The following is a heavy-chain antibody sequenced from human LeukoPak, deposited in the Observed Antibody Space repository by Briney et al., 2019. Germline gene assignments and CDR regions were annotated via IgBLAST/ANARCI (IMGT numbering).Heavy chain of an antibody. V-gene: IGHV3-53*01. CDR2: FYTGGST. D-gene: IGHD2-8*02. CDR1: GFAVRTNY. CDR3: ARACTVMQPFDY. Sequence: GGSLRLSCAASGFAVRTNYMSWVRQPPGKGLEWVSFFYTGGSTYYAASLKRRLTISRDSSKNTVSLLMNNLRAEDTALYFCARACTVMQPFDYWGQGTLVTVSS. J-gene: IGHJ4*02.